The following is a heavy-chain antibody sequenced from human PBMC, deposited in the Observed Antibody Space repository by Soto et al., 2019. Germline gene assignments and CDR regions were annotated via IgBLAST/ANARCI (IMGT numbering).Heavy chain of an antibody. CDR3: AREVEYCSTTSCYGNWFDP. CDR1: GGSFSGYY. J-gene: IGHJ5*02. D-gene: IGHD2-2*01. CDR2: INHGGST. Sequence: SETLSLTCAVYGGSFSGYYWSWIRQPPGKGLEWIGEINHGGSTTYNPSLKSRVTLSVDTSKNQFSLKLSSVTAADTAVYYCAREVEYCSTTSCYGNWFDPWGRGTLVTVSS. V-gene: IGHV4-34*01.